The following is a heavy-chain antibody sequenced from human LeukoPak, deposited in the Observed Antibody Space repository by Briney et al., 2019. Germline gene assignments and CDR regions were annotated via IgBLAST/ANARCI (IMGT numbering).Heavy chain of an antibody. CDR3: AREGDS. J-gene: IGHJ4*02. CDR1: GYTFTSYD. Sequence: ASVKVSCKASGYTFTSYDINWVRQAAGQGLEWMGWVNPGTGDTAYAQKFQGRVTITRNIPINTVYMELSSLRSEDTAMYYCAREGDSWGQGTPVTVSS. V-gene: IGHV1-8*03. CDR2: VNPGTGDT.